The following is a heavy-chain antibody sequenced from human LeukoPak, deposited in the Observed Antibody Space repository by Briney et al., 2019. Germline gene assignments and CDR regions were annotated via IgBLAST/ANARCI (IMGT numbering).Heavy chain of an antibody. J-gene: IGHJ4*02. V-gene: IGHV4-59*08. CDR2: IYYTGST. CDR3: ARRGYSYGPMYYFDY. D-gene: IGHD5-18*01. Sequence: PSETLSLTCTVSGGSISRYSWSWSRQPPGRGLEWIGYIYYTGSTNYNPSLESRVTISVDTSKNQFSLKLSSVTAADTAVYYCARRGYSYGPMYYFDYCGQGTLVTVSS. CDR1: GGSISRYS.